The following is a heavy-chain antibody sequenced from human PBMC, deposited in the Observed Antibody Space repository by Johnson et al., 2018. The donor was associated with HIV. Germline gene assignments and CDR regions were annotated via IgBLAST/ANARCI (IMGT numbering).Heavy chain of an antibody. CDR1: GFTFSSYG. D-gene: IGHD3-10*01. CDR3: GRAKGNSYYGSGHDAFDI. Sequence: QVQLVESGGGLIQPGGSLRLSCAASGFTFSSYGMHWVRQAPAKGLEWVAVISYDGSDKYYADSVKGRLTISRDNSKNTLYLQMSSLRLEDTALYYCGRAKGNSYYGSGHDAFDIWGRGTIVTVSS. J-gene: IGHJ3*02. V-gene: IGHV3-30*03. CDR2: ISYDGSDK.